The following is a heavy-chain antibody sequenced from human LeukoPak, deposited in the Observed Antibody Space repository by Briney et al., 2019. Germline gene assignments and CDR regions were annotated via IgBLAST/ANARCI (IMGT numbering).Heavy chain of an antibody. J-gene: IGHJ3*02. D-gene: IGHD2-2*02. CDR1: GYTFTGYY. CDR3: ARACTSCYKSSAFDI. CDR2: INPNSGGT. Sequence: GASVKLSCKASGYTFTGYYMHWVRQAPGQGLEWMGWINPNSGGTNYAQKFQGRVTMTRDTSISTAYMELSRLTSDATAVYYCARACTSCYKSSAFDIWGQGTMVTVSP. V-gene: IGHV1-2*02.